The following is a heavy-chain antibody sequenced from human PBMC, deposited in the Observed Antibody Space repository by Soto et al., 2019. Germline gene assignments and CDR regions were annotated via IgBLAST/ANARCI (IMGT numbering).Heavy chain of an antibody. CDR3: AKDIFPIAAPITH. D-gene: IGHD6-6*01. V-gene: IGHV3-23*01. CDR1: GVIFSNYA. Sequence: GSLRLSCVASGVIFSNYAMTWVRQAPGKGLEWVSAISGSGGSTYYADSVKGRFTISRDNSKNTLYLQMNSLRAEDTAVYYCAKDIFPIAAPITHWGQGTLVTVSS. J-gene: IGHJ4*02. CDR2: ISGSGGST.